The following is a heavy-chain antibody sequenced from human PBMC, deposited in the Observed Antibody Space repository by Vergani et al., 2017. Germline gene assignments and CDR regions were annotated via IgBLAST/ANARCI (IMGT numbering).Heavy chain of an antibody. D-gene: IGHD6-13*01. CDR1: GYTFISYG. J-gene: IGHJ6*02. Sequence: QVQLVQSGAEVKKPGASLKVSCKASGYTFISYGISWVRQAPGQGLEWMGWISPYNGNTNYAQKLQGRVTMTTDTSTSTAYMELRSLRSDDTAVFYCARDREDYNSSWFYYAMDVWGQXP. CDR2: ISPYNGNT. V-gene: IGHV1-18*01. CDR3: ARDREDYNSSWFYYAMDV.